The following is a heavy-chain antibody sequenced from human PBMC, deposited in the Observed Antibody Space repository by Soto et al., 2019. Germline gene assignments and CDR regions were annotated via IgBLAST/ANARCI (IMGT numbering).Heavy chain of an antibody. V-gene: IGHV1-69*02. D-gene: IGHD3-10*01. CDR1: GGTFSSYT. CDR3: ATNLRERWEFGELGAFDI. CDR2: IIPILGIA. J-gene: IGHJ3*02. Sequence: QVQLVQSGAEVKKPGSSVKVSCKASGGTFSSYTISWVRQAPGQGLEWMGRIIPILGIANYAQKFQGRVTITADKSTSTAYMELSSLRSEDTAVYYCATNLRERWEFGELGAFDIWGQGTMVTVSS.